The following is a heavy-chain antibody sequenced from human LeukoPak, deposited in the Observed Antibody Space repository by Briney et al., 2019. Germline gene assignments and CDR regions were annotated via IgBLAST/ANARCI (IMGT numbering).Heavy chain of an antibody. V-gene: IGHV4-59*01. CDR3: ARIDYYGSGSYMYFDS. D-gene: IGHD3-10*01. Sequence: KPSETLSLTCTVSGDSISTYYWNWIRQPPGKGLEWLGYIYYSGSTNYNPSLKSRVTISVDTSKNQFSLKLSSVTAADTAVYYCARIDYYGSGSYMYFDSWGQGTLVTVSS. CDR2: IYYSGST. J-gene: IGHJ4*02. CDR1: GDSISTYY.